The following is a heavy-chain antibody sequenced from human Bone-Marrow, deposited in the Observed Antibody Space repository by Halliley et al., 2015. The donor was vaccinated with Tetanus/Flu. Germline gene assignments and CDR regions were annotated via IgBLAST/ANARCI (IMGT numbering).Heavy chain of an antibody. CDR3: AKDPPLYCGGDCSRAVFGV. D-gene: IGHD2-21*02. CDR1: GFTFSSYA. Sequence: SLRLSCAASGFTFSSYAMSWVRQAPGKGLEWVSAISGSGGSPYYADSVKGRFTISRDNSKNTLFLQMNSLRAEDTALYYCAKDPPLYCGGDCSRAVFGVWGQGTMVSVSS. V-gene: IGHV3-23*01. CDR2: ISGSGGSP. J-gene: IGHJ3*01.